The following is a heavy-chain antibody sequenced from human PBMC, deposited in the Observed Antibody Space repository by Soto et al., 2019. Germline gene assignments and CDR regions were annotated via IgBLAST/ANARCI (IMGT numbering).Heavy chain of an antibody. CDR1: GFTFHAYA. CDR3: AKEGDIVPGAHFDY. Sequence: GGSLRLSCEGSGFTFHAYALSWVRQAPGKGLEWVSAITGSGGRTFYADSVKGRFTISRDNSKTTLYLQMTSLRADDTAIYFCAKEGDIVPGAHFDYWGQGAPVTVSS. V-gene: IGHV3-23*01. CDR2: ITGSGGRT. D-gene: IGHD3-10*01. J-gene: IGHJ4*02.